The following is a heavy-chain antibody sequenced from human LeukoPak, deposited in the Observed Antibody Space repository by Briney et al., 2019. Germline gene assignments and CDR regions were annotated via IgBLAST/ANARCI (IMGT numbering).Heavy chain of an antibody. J-gene: IGHJ4*02. CDR1: GFTVTRHH. D-gene: IGHD6-6*01. CDR3: ARDRSSYYFDY. Sequence: GGSLRLSCAAGGFTVTRHHMNWLRQAPGKGLEWVSIIYTGGTTHYADSLKDRFLIFRDDCINTLYLQMNSLRAEDTAVYYCARDRSSYYFDYWGQGTLVTVSS. CDR2: IYTGGTT. V-gene: IGHV3-66*01.